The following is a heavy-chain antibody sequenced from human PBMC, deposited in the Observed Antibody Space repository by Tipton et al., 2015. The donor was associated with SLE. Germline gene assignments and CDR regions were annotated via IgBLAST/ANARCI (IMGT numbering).Heavy chain of an antibody. J-gene: IGHJ4*02. CDR3: ARDLVGALYYLDY. Sequence: SLRLSCAASGFTFSIYSMHWVRQAPGKGLEWVAFISYDGSNKYYADSVKGRFTISRDNSKNTLYLQMNSLRAEDTAVYYCARDLVGALYYLDYWGQGTLDTVSS. CDR2: ISYDGSNK. CDR1: GFTFSIYS. V-gene: IGHV3-30*04. D-gene: IGHD1-26*01.